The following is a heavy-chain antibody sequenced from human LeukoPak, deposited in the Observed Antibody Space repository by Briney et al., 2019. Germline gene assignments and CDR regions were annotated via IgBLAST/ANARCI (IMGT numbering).Heavy chain of an antibody. V-gene: IGHV1-69*04. J-gene: IGHJ6*02. CDR3: ARPYTEYSSGWYVPYYYYYGMDV. CDR2: IIPILGIA. CDR1: GGTFSSYA. D-gene: IGHD6-19*01. Sequence: GASVKVSCKASGGTFSSYAISWVRQAPGQGLEWMGRIIPILGIANYAQKFQGRVTITADKSTSTAYMELSSLRSEDTAVYYCARPYTEYSSGWYVPYYYYYGMDVWGQGTTVTVSS.